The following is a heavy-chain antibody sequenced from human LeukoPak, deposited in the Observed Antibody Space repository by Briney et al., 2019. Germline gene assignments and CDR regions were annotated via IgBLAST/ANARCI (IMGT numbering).Heavy chain of an antibody. J-gene: IGHJ4*02. D-gene: IGHD3-22*01. CDR1: GGSISSGCYY. V-gene: IGHV4-61*02. CDR3: AREGWLSTTNY. CDR2: IYTSGST. Sequence: PSETLSLTCTVSGGSISSGCYYWSWIRQPAGKGLEWIGRIYTSGSTNYNPSLKSRVTISVDTSKNRFSLKLSSVTAADTAVYYCAREGWLSTTNYWGQGTLVTVSS.